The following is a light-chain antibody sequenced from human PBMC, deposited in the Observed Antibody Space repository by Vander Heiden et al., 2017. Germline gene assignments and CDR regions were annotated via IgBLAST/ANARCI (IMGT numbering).Light chain of an antibody. CDR1: SSDVGSYNH. J-gene: IGLJ1*01. Sequence: ALTQPPSVSGSPGQSVTIHCTGTSSDVGSYNHISWYQQPPGTAPKLIIYGVNNRPSGVPDRFSGSKSGNTASLTISGLQAEDEADYYCTSFSSSGTYVFGTGTEVTV. CDR2: GVN. CDR3: TSFSSSGTYV. V-gene: IGLV2-18*02.